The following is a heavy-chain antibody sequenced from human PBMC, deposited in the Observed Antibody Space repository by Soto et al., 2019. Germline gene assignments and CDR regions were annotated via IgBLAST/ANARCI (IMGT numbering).Heavy chain of an antibody. D-gene: IGHD3-3*02. CDR1: GDSISSSNSH. J-gene: IGHJ3*02. CDR3: VRYDRINMKPYSPEGFHI. V-gene: IGHV4-39*01. Sequence: SETLSLTRTVSGDSISSSNSHWCWTRHPPGKGLEYIGSVYYGGAIFYSGNIYYNPSLKSRVTISVDTSKNQFSLRLSSVTAADTGVYYCVRYDRINMKPYSPEGFHIWGQGTMVT. CDR2: VYYGGAIFYSGNI.